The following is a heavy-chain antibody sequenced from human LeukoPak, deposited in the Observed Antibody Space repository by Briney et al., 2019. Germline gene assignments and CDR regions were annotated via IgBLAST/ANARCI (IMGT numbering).Heavy chain of an antibody. D-gene: IGHD3-16*01. CDR2: IYSSGST. Sequence: SETLSLTCSVSGGSISGYYWSWIRQPPGQTLEWVGYIYSSGSTNYNPSLQSRVTMSVDTSMNQFSLRLSSVTAADTAVYYCARFTYTTRPSDVWGKGTTVTVSS. CDR3: ARFTYTTRPSDV. CDR1: GGSISGYY. J-gene: IGHJ6*04. V-gene: IGHV4-4*09.